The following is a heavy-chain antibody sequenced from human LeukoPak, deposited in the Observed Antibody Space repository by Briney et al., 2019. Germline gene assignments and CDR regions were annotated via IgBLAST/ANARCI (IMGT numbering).Heavy chain of an antibody. CDR3: ASTRHCSSTSCRPDTNDY. CDR1: GGTFSSYA. J-gene: IGHJ4*02. CDR2: IIPIFGTA. Sequence: GASVKVSCKASGGTFSSYAISWVRQAPGQGLEWMGGIIPIFGTANYARKFQGRVTITADESTSTAYMELSSLRSEDTAVYYCASTRHCSSTSCRPDTNDYWGQGTLVTVSS. V-gene: IGHV1-69*13. D-gene: IGHD2-2*01.